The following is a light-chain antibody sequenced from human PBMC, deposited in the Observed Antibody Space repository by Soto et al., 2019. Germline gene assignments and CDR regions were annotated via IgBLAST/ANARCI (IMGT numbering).Light chain of an antibody. CDR1: QGIRSD. Sequence: AIQMTQSPSSLSASVGDIVTITCRASQGIRSDLGWYQQKPGKTPKLLIYAASTLQSGVPSRFSGSGSGTDFTLTIGGLQPEDFATYYCLQDYDYPLTFGGGTKVEIK. V-gene: IGKV1-6*01. CDR2: AAS. CDR3: LQDYDYPLT. J-gene: IGKJ4*01.